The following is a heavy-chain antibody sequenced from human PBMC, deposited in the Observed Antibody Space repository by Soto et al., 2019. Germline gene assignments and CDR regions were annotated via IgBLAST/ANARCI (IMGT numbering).Heavy chain of an antibody. CDR2: IIPIFGTA. CDR1: GGTFSSYA. J-gene: IGHJ5*02. D-gene: IGHD2-15*01. Sequence: QVQLVQSGAEVKKPGSSVKVSCKASGGTFSSYAISWVRQAPGQGLEWMGGIIPIFGTANYAQKFQDRVTITADESTSTAYMGLSSLRSEDTAVYYWARGLPRPYCSGGSCNSNWFDPWGQGTLVTVSS. CDR3: ARGLPRPYCSGGSCNSNWFDP. V-gene: IGHV1-69*01.